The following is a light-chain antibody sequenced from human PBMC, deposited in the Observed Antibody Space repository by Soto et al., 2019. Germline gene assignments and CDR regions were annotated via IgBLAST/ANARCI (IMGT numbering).Light chain of an antibody. CDR3: HQYNNWPGT. J-gene: IGKJ1*01. CDR2: GAS. V-gene: IGKV3-15*01. Sequence: EIVMTQSPATLSASPGERATLSCRASQSVRSNLAWYQQKPGQTPRLLISGASTRATGISARFSGSGSGTEFTLTISSLQSEDFAVYYCHQYNNWPGTFGQGTKVDIK. CDR1: QSVRSN.